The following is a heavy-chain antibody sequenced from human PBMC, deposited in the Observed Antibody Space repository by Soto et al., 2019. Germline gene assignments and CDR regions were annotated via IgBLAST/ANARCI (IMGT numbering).Heavy chain of an antibody. D-gene: IGHD3-3*01. CDR1: GDTFSRYA. V-gene: IGHV1-69*01. CDR3: ARVETIWQGMDV. Sequence: SVKVSCKASGDTFSRYAISWVRKANGQGLEWMGGIIPIFGTANYAQKFQGRVTITADESTSTAYMELSSLRSEDTAVSYCARVETIWQGMDVWGQGTTVYVYS. CDR2: IIPIFGTA. J-gene: IGHJ6*02.